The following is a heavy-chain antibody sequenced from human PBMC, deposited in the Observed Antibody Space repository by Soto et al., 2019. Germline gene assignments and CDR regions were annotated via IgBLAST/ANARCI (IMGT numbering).Heavy chain of an antibody. J-gene: IGHJ6*02. Sequence: GGSLRLSCAASGFTFSSYWMHWVRQAPGKGLVWVSRINSDGSSTSYADSVKGRFTISRDNAKNTLYLQMNSLRAEDTAVYYCARVTANYDFWSGYYKYYYGMDVWGQGTTVTVSS. CDR1: GFTFSSYW. CDR3: ARVTANYDFWSGYYKYYYGMDV. CDR2: INSDGSST. D-gene: IGHD3-3*01. V-gene: IGHV3-74*01.